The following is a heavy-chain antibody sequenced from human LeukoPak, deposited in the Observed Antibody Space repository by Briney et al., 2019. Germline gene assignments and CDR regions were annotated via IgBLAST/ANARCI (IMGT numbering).Heavy chain of an antibody. CDR2: ISWNSGSI. J-gene: IGHJ6*02. D-gene: IGHD4-17*01. V-gene: IGHV3-9*01. Sequence: PGGSLRLSCAASGFTFSSYAMSWVRQAPGKGLEWVSGISWNSGSIGYADSVKGRFTISRDNAKNSLYLQMNSLRAEDTALYYCAKDYGDYYYYGMDVWGQGTTVTVSS. CDR3: AKDYGDYYYYGMDV. CDR1: GFTFSSYA.